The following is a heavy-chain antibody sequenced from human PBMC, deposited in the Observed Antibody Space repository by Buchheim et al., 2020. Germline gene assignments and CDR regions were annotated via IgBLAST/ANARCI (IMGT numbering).Heavy chain of an antibody. CDR2: INHSGTT. CDR3: VRHYYGLGTHTKYNWLDT. J-gene: IGHJ4*02. Sequence: QVQLQQWGTGLWKPSETLSLTCAVSGGSLSGYYWTWIRQPPGKGLEWIGHINHSGTTNYSPSPKSRITMSVDTSKTQFSLQLSSVTAADTAIYYCVRHYYGLGTHTKYNWLDTWGQGTL. V-gene: IGHV4-34*02. CDR1: GGSLSGYY. D-gene: IGHD3-10*01.